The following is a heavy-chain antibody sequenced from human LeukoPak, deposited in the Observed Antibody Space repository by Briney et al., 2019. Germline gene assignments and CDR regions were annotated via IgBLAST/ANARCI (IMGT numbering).Heavy chain of an antibody. CDR3: ARDLSSGWQRHPGWFDP. Sequence: GGSLRLSCAASGFTFSSYWMSWVRQAPGKGLEWVANIKQDGSEKYYVDSVKGRFTISRDNAKNSLYLQVNSLRAEDTAVYYCARDLSSGWQRHPGWFDPWGQETLVTVSS. CDR1: GFTFSSYW. J-gene: IGHJ5*02. D-gene: IGHD6-19*01. V-gene: IGHV3-7*01. CDR2: IKQDGSEK.